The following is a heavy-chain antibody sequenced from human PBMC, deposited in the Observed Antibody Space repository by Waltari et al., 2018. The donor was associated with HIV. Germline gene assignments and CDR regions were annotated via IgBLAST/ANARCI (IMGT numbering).Heavy chain of an antibody. Sequence: QVQLVESEGGVVQPGRSLSLSCAASGFTFNNFGIYWVRQVPGKGLECVVYRGNYGSKKKDGDSVKGRVTIARDNSKNAVHLERKSLRVEETAVYYCAKDNGFGTDCYYYGMDVWGQGTAVTVSS. D-gene: IGHD1-1*01. CDR2: RGNYGSKK. CDR3: AKDNGFGTDCYYYGMDV. CDR1: GFTFNNFG. J-gene: IGHJ6*02. V-gene: IGHV3-30*02.